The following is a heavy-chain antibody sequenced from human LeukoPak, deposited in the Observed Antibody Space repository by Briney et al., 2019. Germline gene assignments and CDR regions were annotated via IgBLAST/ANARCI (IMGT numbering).Heavy chain of an antibody. CDR1: GYSFSSYW. Sequence: GESLKISCKGSGYSFSSYWIGWVRRLPGKGLEWMGIIYPGDSDTRYSPSFQGQVTISADKSINTAYLQWSSLKASDTAMYYCARRANAMDVWGQGTTVTVSS. CDR3: ARRANAMDV. CDR2: IYPGDSDT. V-gene: IGHV5-51*01. J-gene: IGHJ6*02.